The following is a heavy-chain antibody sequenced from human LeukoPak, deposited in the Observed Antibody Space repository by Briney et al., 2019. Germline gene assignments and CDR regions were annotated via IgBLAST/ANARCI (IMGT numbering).Heavy chain of an antibody. CDR3: ATPGRIPEAANWFDP. V-gene: IGHV3-15*01. D-gene: IGHD6-13*01. J-gene: IGHJ5*02. CDR2: IKSRTDGGTT. CDR1: GFTFPNAW. Sequence: PGGSLRLSCAASGFTFPNAWMSWLRQAPGKGLEWVGHIKSRTDGGTTDYAAPVKGRFTISRDGSENTLYLQMNSLKTEDTAVYYCATPGRIPEAANWFDPWGQGTLVTVSS.